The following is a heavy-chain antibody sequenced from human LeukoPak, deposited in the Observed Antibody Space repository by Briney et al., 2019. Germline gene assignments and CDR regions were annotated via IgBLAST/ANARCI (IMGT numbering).Heavy chain of an antibody. V-gene: IGHV3-74*01. CDR2: INSDGINT. D-gene: IGHD6-13*01. CDR3: AREGKGIAAAGSLDY. J-gene: IGHJ4*02. CDR1: GFTFSNYW. Sequence: GGSLRLSCAASGFTFSNYWMHWVRQAPGKGLVWVSRINSDGINTSYADSVKGRFTISRDNAKNTLYLQMNSLRAEDTAVYYCAREGKGIAAAGSLDYWGQGTLVTVSS.